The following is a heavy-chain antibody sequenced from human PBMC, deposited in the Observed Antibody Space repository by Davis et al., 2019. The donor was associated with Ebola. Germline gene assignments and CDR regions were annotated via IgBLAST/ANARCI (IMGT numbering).Heavy chain of an antibody. CDR1: GGSFSGYY. D-gene: IGHD3-22*01. J-gene: IGHJ4*02. Sequence: SQTLSLTCAVHGGSFSGYYWSWIRQPPGKGLEWIGELNHSGSTNYNPSLKSRIIVFVDPSKNQFSLKLNSVTAADTAIYYCASLRQTYDSSGYSQPFDYWGQGSLVTVSS. CDR2: LNHSGST. V-gene: IGHV4-34*01. CDR3: ASLRQTYDSSGYSQPFDY.